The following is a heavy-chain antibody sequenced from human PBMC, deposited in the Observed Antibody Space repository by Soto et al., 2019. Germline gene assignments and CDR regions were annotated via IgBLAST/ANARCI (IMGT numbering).Heavy chain of an antibody. J-gene: IGHJ3*02. CDR2: INPNSGGT. CDR3: ARVSDYTLGLHLGELSFVGAFDI. D-gene: IGHD3-16*02. Sequence: ASVKVSCKASGYTFTGYYMHWVRQAPGQGLEWMGWINPNSGGTNYAQKFQGWVTMTRDTSISTAYMELSRLRSDDTAVYYCARVSDYTLGLHLGELSFVGAFDIWGQGTMVTVSS. V-gene: IGHV1-2*04. CDR1: GYTFTGYY.